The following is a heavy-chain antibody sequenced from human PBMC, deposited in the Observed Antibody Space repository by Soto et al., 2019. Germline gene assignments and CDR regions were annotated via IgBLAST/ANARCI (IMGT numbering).Heavy chain of an antibody. Sequence: QVQLQESGPGLVKPSETLSLTCTVSGGSVSSGSYYWSWIRQPPGKGLEWIGYIYYSGSTNYNPSLRSRVTISVDTSKNQFSLKLSFVTAADTAMYYCGGITMLRGVQNWFDPWGQGTLVTVSS. D-gene: IGHD3-10*01. J-gene: IGHJ5*02. CDR3: GGITMLRGVQNWFDP. CDR1: GGSVSSGSYY. CDR2: IYYSGST. V-gene: IGHV4-61*01.